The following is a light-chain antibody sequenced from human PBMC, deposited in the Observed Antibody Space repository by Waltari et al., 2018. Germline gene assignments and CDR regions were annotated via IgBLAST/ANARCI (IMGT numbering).Light chain of an antibody. CDR2: FAS. CDR3: MRSVRTPIT. Sequence: EIVMTQSPLALPVTPGEPASISCRSSQSLLYGNGYNYLSWYLQKPGQPPQLLIYFASSRASGVPDRFIGSGSGTDFTLQISRVEAEDVGIYYCMRSVRTPITFGQGTRLEIK. V-gene: IGKV2-28*01. J-gene: IGKJ5*01. CDR1: QSLLYGNGYNY.